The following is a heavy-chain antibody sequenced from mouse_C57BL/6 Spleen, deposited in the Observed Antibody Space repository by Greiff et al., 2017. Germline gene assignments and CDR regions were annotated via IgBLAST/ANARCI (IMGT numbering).Heavy chain of an antibody. J-gene: IGHJ4*01. D-gene: IGHD1-1*01. CDR1: GFSLSTSGMG. V-gene: IGHV8-12*01. Sequence: LKESGPGILQSSQTLSLTCSFSGFSLSTSGMGVSWIRQPSGKGLEWLAHIYWDDDKRYNPSLKSRLTISKDTSRNQVFLKITSVDTADTATYYCAHYYGSSYGAMDYWGQGTSVTVSS. CDR3: AHYYGSSYGAMDY. CDR2: IYWDDDK.